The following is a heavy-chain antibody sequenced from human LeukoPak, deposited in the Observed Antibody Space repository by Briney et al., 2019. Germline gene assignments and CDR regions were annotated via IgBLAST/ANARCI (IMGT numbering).Heavy chain of an antibody. CDR1: GDSFSGYY. CDR2: INHRGTT. J-gene: IGHJ4*02. CDR3: ARSWAGMYYPFYYFDY. D-gene: IGHD1-26*01. Sequence: SETLSLTCAVYGDSFSGYYWSWIRQPPGKGLEWISEINHRGTTHYNPSLKSRVNISADTSKNQFSLHLDSVTAADTAVYYCARSWAGMYYPFYYFDYWGQGTLVSVSS. V-gene: IGHV4-34*01.